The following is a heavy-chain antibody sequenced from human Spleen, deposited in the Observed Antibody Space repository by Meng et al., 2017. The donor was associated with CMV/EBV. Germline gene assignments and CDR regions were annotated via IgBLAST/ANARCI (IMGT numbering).Heavy chain of an antibody. J-gene: IGHJ4*02. CDR1: GFTFSNYA. Sequence: GESLKISCVASGFTFSNYAMTWVRQAPGKGLEWVSVVYSGGSSTDYADSVKGRFTISRDNSKNTMYLQMNSLRPEDTAVYYCAKDREYSCDYWGQGTLVTVSS. V-gene: IGHV3-23*03. CDR2: VYSGGSST. D-gene: IGHD5-18*01. CDR3: AKDREYSCDY.